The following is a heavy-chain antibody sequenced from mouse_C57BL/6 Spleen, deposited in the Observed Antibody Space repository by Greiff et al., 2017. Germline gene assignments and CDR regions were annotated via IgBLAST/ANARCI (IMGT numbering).Heavy chain of an antibody. CDR1: GYTFTSYW. CDR2: IDPSDSYT. CDR3: ARSGGTGRFAY. Sequence: LQPGAELVMPGASVKLSCKASGYTFTSYWMHWVKQRPGQGLEWIGEIDPSDSYTNYNQKFKGKSTLTVDKSSSTAYMQLSSLTSEDSAVYYCARSGGTGRFAYWGQGTLVTVSA. V-gene: IGHV1-69*01. J-gene: IGHJ3*01. D-gene: IGHD3-3*01.